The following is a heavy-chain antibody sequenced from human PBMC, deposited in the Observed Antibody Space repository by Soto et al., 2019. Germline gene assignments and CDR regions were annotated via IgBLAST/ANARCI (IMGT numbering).Heavy chain of an antibody. J-gene: IGHJ5*02. Sequence: SETLSLTCAVSGVSISSGGYSWSWIRQPPGKGLEWIGYIYHSGSTYYNPSLKSRVTISVDRSKNQFSLKLSSVTAADTAVYYCARTESGTFDPWGQGTLVTVSS. V-gene: IGHV4-30-2*01. CDR3: ARTESGTFDP. CDR2: IYHSGST. D-gene: IGHD1-7*01. CDR1: GVSISSGGYS.